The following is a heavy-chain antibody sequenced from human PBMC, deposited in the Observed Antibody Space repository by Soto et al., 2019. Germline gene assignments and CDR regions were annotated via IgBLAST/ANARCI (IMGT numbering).Heavy chain of an antibody. CDR1: GFTFSSYA. D-gene: IGHD2-8*01. J-gene: IGHJ4*02. Sequence: PGGSLRLSCAASGFTFSSYAMSWVRQAPGKGLEWVSAISGSGGSTYYADSVKGRFTISRDNSKNMLYLQMNSLRAEDTAVYYCAKIVLMVYAIPDYFDYWGQGTLVTVSS. CDR2: ISGSGGST. CDR3: AKIVLMVYAIPDYFDY. V-gene: IGHV3-23*01.